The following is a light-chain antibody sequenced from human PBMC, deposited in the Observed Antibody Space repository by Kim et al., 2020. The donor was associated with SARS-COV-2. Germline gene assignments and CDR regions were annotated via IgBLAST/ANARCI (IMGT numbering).Light chain of an antibody. CDR1: KLGDKY. V-gene: IGLV3-1*01. J-gene: IGLJ2*01. Sequence: SYVLTQPPSVSVSPGQTAYITCSGDKLGDKYACWYQQRPGQSHVLVIHEDSQRPSGIPERFSGSKSGDTATLTIGGAQAMDEADYYCQAWDSTTVIFGGGTKLTVL. CDR3: QAWDSTTVI. CDR2: EDS.